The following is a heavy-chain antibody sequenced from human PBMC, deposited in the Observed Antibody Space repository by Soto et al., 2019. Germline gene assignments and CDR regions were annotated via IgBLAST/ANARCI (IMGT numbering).Heavy chain of an antibody. CDR1: GFAFNNYG. CDR3: AREDSIIIPAASDF. V-gene: IGHV3-21*01. J-gene: IGHJ4*02. Sequence: GGSLRLSCTVSGFAFNNYGINCVRQAPGKGLEWVSSISKSDYTYYSDSVKGRFAISRDNAKSSVSLQMNTLRVEDTAVYYCAREDSIIIPAASDFWGQGTLVTVSS. CDR2: ISKSDYT. D-gene: IGHD2-2*01.